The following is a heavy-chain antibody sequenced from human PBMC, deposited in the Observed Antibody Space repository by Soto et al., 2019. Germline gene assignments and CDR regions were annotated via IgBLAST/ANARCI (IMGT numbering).Heavy chain of an antibody. CDR2: ISRDGYDI. D-gene: IGHD4-17*01. Sequence: EVQLLEAGGGLIQPGGSLRLSCAASGFNFSPYAMSWVRQAPGKWLEWVSAISRDGYDIYYADSVKGRFTISRDNSKHRLYLQMNSLRTEDTAVYYCAPPRGYGVFDAYDIWGQGAMVTVSS. J-gene: IGHJ3*02. V-gene: IGHV3-23*01. CDR3: APPRGYGVFDAYDI. CDR1: GFNFSPYA.